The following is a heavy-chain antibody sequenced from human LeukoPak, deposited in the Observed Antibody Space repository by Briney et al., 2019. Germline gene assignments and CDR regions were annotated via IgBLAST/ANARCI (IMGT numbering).Heavy chain of an antibody. CDR1: GYTFTGYY. J-gene: IGHJ4*02. CDR2: INPNSGGT. V-gene: IGHV1-2*02. Sequence: ASVKVSCKASGYTFTGYYMHWVRQAPGQGLEWMGWINPNSGGTNYAQKFQGRVTMTRDTSISTAYMELSRLRSDDTAVYYCARDPRYGGNVNDYWGQGTLVTVSS. CDR3: ARDPRYGGNVNDY. D-gene: IGHD4-23*01.